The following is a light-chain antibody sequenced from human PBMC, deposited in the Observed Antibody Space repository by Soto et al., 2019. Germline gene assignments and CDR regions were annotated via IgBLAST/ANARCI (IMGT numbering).Light chain of an antibody. J-gene: IGKJ1*01. Sequence: DIQMTQSPSTLSASVGDRVTITCRASQSISSWLAWYQQKPGKAPKLLIYDASSLESGVPSRFSGSGSGTEFTLIISSLQPDDFATYYCQQYNSYSPWTFGHGTKVEIK. V-gene: IGKV1-5*01. CDR1: QSISSW. CDR2: DAS. CDR3: QQYNSYSPWT.